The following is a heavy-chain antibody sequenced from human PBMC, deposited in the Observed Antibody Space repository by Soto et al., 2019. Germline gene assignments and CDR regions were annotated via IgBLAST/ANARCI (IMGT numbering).Heavy chain of an antibody. V-gene: IGHV4-34*01. Sequence: PSETLSLTCAVYGGPFSGYYWSWFRQPPGKGLAWIGEINHRGSTKYNPSLKSRVTISVDTSKNQFSLKLSSVNAADTAVYYCARATDVVAGGYWGQGNLVTVSS. CDR3: ARATDVVAGGY. CDR1: GGPFSGYY. CDR2: INHRGST. J-gene: IGHJ4*02. D-gene: IGHD5-12*01.